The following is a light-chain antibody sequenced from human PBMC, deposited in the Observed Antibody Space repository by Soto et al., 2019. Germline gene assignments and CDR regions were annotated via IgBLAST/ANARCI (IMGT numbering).Light chain of an antibody. CDR2: YEI. Sequence: SYELTQPPSVSVAPGETAKITCGGNNIGSHSVHWYQQKPGQAPIPVIFYEIDRPSGIPERFSGSNYGNTATLTITRVDAGDEADYYCNVWEIDSDHPIFGGGTKLTVL. J-gene: IGLJ2*01. V-gene: IGLV3-21*01. CDR1: NIGSHS. CDR3: NVWEIDSDHPI.